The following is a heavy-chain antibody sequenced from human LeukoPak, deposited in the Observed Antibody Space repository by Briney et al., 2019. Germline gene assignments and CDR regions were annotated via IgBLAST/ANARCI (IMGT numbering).Heavy chain of an antibody. CDR1: GYTLTSYF. CDR3: ARDQDWNYAFDI. J-gene: IGHJ3*02. CDR2: INPSGGST. Sequence: ASVNVSCKASGYTLTSYFIHWVRQAPGQGLEWMGIINPSGGSTSYAQKFQGRVTMTRDTSTGTVYMELSSLRSEDTAVYYCARDQDWNYAFDIWGQGTMVTVSS. V-gene: IGHV1-46*01. D-gene: IGHD1-7*01.